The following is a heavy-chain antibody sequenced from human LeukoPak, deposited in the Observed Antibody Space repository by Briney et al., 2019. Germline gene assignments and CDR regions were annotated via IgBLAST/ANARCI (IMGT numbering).Heavy chain of an antibody. CDR2: MNPNSGNT. D-gene: IGHD6-19*01. V-gene: IGHV1-8*03. CDR3: ARGSSEGAGENDY. CDR1: GYTFTSYG. Sequence: ASVKVSCKASGYTFTSYGISWVRQATGQGLEWMGWMNPNSGNTGYAQKFQGRVTITRNTSIRTAYMELSSLRSEDTAVYYCARGSSEGAGENDYWGQGTLVTVSS. J-gene: IGHJ4*02.